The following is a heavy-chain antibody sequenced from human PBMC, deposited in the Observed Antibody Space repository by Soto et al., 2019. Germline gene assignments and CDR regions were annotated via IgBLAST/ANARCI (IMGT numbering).Heavy chain of an antibody. CDR1: GGSITYNSYY. Sequence: QLKLQESGPGLVKPSETLSLTCSVSGGSITYNSYYWGWIRQPPGKGLEWVGGIFYTGTTYYSPSLKDRVTMSVDTSKNSFSLTLTSVTAADTAVYFCARLVVVAPVANAWGQGTLVTVSS. D-gene: IGHD2-2*01. CDR2: IFYTGTT. J-gene: IGHJ5*02. CDR3: ARLVVVAPVANA. V-gene: IGHV4-39*02.